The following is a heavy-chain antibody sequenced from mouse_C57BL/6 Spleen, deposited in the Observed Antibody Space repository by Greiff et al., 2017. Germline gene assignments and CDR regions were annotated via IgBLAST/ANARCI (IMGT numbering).Heavy chain of an antibody. Sequence: QVQLQQPGAELVRPGSSVKLSCKASGYTFTSYWMHWVKQRPIQGLEWIGNIDPSDSETHYNQKFKDKATLTVDKSSSTAYMQLSSLTSEDSAVYYYARYYGDDEFAYWGQGTLVTVSA. V-gene: IGHV1-52*01. CDR2: IDPSDSET. D-gene: IGHD2-2*01. CDR1: GYTFTSYW. CDR3: ARYYGDDEFAY. J-gene: IGHJ3*01.